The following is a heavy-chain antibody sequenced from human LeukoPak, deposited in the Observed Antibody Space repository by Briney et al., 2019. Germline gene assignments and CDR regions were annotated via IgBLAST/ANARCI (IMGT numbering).Heavy chain of an antibody. CDR2: INQDGGDK. J-gene: IGHJ5*02. CDR3: ARIAAAVPDQ. V-gene: IGHV3-7*01. D-gene: IGHD2-2*01. CDR1: GFTFSNYW. Sequence: GSLRLSCSTSGFTFSNYWMAWVRQAPGKGLEWVAQINQDGGDKNYVDSVKGRFTISRDNASNSLSLQMTSLRVEDTAVYYCARIAAAVPDQWGQGTLVTVSS.